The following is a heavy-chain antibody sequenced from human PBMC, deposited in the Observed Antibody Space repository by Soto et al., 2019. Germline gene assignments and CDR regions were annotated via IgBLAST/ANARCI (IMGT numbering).Heavy chain of an antibody. CDR2: IIPIFGTA. D-gene: IGHD3-10*01. CDR1: GGTFSSYA. V-gene: IGHV1-69*13. CDR3: ARGLPYYYGSGSYNYYGMDV. J-gene: IGHJ6*02. Sequence: GPPVKVSCKASGGTFSSYAISWVRQAPGQGLEWMGGIIPIFGTANYAQKFQGRVTITADESTSTAYMELSSLRSEDTAVYYCARGLPYYYGSGSYNYYGMDVWGQGTTVTVSS.